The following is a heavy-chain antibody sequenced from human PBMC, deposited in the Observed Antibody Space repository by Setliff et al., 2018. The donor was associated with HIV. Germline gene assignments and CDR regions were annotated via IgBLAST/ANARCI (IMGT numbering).Heavy chain of an antibody. CDR1: GYTFTSYA. V-gene: IGHV1-3*01. CDR3: AKGGDRAMINFDH. D-gene: IGHD5-18*01. CDR2: INGGNGNT. Sequence: ASVKVSCKASGYTFTSYAMHWVRQAPGQRLEWMGWINGGNGNTKYSQKFQGRVTITRDISASTAYMELSSLGSEDTAVFYCAKGGDRAMINFDHWGQGTLVTVSS. J-gene: IGHJ4*02.